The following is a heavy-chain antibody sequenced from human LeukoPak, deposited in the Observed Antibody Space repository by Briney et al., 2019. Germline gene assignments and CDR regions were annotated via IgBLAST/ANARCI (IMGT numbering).Heavy chain of an antibody. J-gene: IGHJ4*02. CDR1: GYIFNDYG. V-gene: IGHV1-18*01. CDR2: IRVYNGNT. D-gene: IGHD3-16*02. Sequence: ASVKVSCKASGYIFNDYGISWVRQAPGQGLEWMGWIRVYNGNTNYAQKFQDRVTMTTDISTGTAYMELSSLRSYDAAVYYCARDLGTFGGVIVSGYWGQGTLVTVSS. CDR3: ARDLGTFGGVIVSGY.